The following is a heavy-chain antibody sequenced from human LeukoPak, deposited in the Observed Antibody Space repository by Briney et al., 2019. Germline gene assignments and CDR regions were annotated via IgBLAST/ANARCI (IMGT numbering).Heavy chain of an antibody. CDR3: VKDYYYESSGYYRLDY. V-gene: IGHV3-64D*06. CDR1: GFTFSSYV. J-gene: IGHJ4*02. Sequence: PGGSLRLSCSASGFTFSSYVMHWVRQAPGKGLQYVSAISRDGGSTFYADSMKGRFTISRDNSKNTLYLQMRSLRAEDTAVYYCVKDYYYESSGYYRLDYWGQGTLVTVSS. D-gene: IGHD3-22*01. CDR2: ISRDGGST.